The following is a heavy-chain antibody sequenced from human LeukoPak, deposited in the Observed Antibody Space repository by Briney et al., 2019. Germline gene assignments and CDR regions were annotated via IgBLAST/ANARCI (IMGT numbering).Heavy chain of an antibody. J-gene: IGHJ4*02. D-gene: IGHD3-22*01. CDR2: IKQDGSEK. CDR3: ARDSRYYYDSSGYPSGY. V-gene: IGHV3-7*01. Sequence: PGGSLRLSCAASGFIFSSYWMSWVRQAPGKGLEWVANIKQDGSEKYYVDSVKGRFTISRDNAKNSLYLQMNSLRAEDTAVYYCARDSRYYYDSSGYPSGYWGQGTLVTVSS. CDR1: GFIFSSYW.